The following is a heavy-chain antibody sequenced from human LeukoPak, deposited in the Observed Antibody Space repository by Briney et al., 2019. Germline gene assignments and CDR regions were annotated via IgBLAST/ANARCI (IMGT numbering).Heavy chain of an antibody. Sequence: ASVKVSCKASGYTFTRYGITWVRQAPGQGLEWMGWISPNNGNTNYAPKLQGRVTMTTDTSTTTAYMELRSLRSDDTAVYYCARGQGNRLLWVGESLSNINPLDYWGQGTLVTVSS. CDR1: GYTFTRYG. D-gene: IGHD3-10*01. CDR3: ARGQGNRLLWVGESLSNINPLDY. CDR2: ISPNNGNT. J-gene: IGHJ4*02. V-gene: IGHV1-18*01.